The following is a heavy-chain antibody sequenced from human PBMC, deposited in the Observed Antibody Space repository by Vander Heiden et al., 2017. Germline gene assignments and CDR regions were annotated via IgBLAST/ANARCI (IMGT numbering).Heavy chain of an antibody. CDR1: GFPFSSYE. CDR2: ISSSGSTI. Sequence: EVQLVESGGGLVQPGGSRRLSCAACGFPFSSYEMNWVRQAPGKGLEWVSYISSSGSTIYYADSVKGRFTISRDNAKNSLYLQMNSLRAEDTAVYYCARDWTGYSYGYFDYWGQGTLVTVSS. CDR3: ARDWTGYSYGYFDY. D-gene: IGHD5-18*01. V-gene: IGHV3-48*03. J-gene: IGHJ4*02.